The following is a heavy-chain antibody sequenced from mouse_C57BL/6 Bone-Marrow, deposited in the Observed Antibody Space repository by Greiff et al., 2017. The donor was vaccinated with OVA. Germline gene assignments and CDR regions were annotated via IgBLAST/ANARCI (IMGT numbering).Heavy chain of an antibody. V-gene: IGHV1-9*01. CDR2: ILPGSGST. D-gene: IGHD1-1*01. CDR3: ARIPIYYYGSSYVGRYFDV. J-gene: IGHJ1*03. CDR1: GYTFTGYW. Sequence: VQLQQSGAELMKPGASVKLSCKATGYTFTGYWIEWVKQRPGHGLEWIGEILPGSGSTNYNEKFKGKATFTADTSSNTAYMQLSSLTTEDSAIYYCARIPIYYYGSSYVGRYFDVWGTGTTVTVSS.